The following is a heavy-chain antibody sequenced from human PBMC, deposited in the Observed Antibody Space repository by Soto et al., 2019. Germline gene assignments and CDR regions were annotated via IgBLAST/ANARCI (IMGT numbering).Heavy chain of an antibody. Sequence: AGGSLRLSCASAWFTVSSSYMNWVPQGPAKLLEWVSMIYSVGDTYYADSVKGRFNISRDNSKNPLYLQMNRLRAEDTAVYYCARAPWDGSGTYYISYYGMDVWGQGTTVTVSS. CDR2: IYSVGDT. CDR1: WFTVSSSY. J-gene: IGHJ6*02. CDR3: ARAPWDGSGTYYISYYGMDV. V-gene: IGHV3-53*01. D-gene: IGHD3-10*01.